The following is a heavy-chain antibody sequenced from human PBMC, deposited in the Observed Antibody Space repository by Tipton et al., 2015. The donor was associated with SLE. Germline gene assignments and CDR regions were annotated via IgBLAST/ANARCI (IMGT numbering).Heavy chain of an antibody. CDR1: GDSVSSNTAA. CDR3: ARGWGYSYAQTFDY. CDR2: TYYRSKWYN. D-gene: IGHD5-18*01. J-gene: IGHJ4*02. V-gene: IGHV6-1*01. Sequence: GLVKPSQTLSLTCAISGDSVSSNTAAWNWIRQSPSRGLEWLGRTYYRSKWYNDYAVSVKSRITINPDTSKNQFSLQLNSVTPEDTAVYYCARGWGYSYAQTFDYWGQGTPVTVSS.